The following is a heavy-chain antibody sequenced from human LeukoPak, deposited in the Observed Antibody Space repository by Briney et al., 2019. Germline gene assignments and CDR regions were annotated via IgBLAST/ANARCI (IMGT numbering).Heavy chain of an antibody. Sequence: SETLSLTCTVSGGSISSSNYYWGWIRQPPGKGLEWIGSIYYSGSTYYNPSLKSRVTISVDTSKNQFSLKLSSLTAADTAVYYRATSGWYQTGVYWGQGTLVTVSS. CDR2: IYYSGST. V-gene: IGHV4-39*07. D-gene: IGHD6-13*01. CDR3: ATSGWYQTGVY. CDR1: GGSISSSNYY. J-gene: IGHJ4*02.